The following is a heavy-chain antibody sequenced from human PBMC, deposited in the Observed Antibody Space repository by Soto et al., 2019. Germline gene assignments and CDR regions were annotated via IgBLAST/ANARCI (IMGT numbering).Heavy chain of an antibody. Sequence: GGSVKVSRKASGGTLRSYAISWVRQAPGQGLEWMGGIIPIFGTANYAQKFQGRLTITADESTSTAYMELSSLRSEDTAVYYCARVGIAAAGIDYWGQGTLVTVSS. CDR1: GGTLRSYA. CDR3: ARVGIAAAGIDY. V-gene: IGHV1-69*13. J-gene: IGHJ4*02. D-gene: IGHD6-13*01. CDR2: IIPIFGTA.